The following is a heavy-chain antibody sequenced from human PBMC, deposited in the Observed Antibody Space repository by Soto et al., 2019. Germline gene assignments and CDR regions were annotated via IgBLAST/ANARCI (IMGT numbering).Heavy chain of an antibody. D-gene: IGHD3-3*01. CDR2: IYYSGST. CDR1: GGSISSYY. Sequence: QVQLQESGPGLVKPSETLSLTCTVSGGSISSYYWSWIRQPPGKGLEWIGYIYYSGSTNYNPSLKSRVTISVDTSKNQSALKLSSVTAADTAVYYCARGGDFWSGSFDYWGQGTLVTVSS. CDR3: ARGGDFWSGSFDY. V-gene: IGHV4-59*01. J-gene: IGHJ4*02.